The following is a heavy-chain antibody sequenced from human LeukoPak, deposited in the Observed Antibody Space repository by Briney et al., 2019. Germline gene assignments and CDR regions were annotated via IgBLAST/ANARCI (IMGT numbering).Heavy chain of an antibody. V-gene: IGHV4-59*08. CDR2: IYYSGST. J-gene: IGHJ4*02. Sequence: SETLSLTCTVSGVSISSYYWSWIRQPPGKGLEWIGYIYYSGSTNYNPSLKSRVTLSIDTSKNQFSLKLTSVTAADAAVYYCAREDDYGGNSAGYWGQGTLVTVSS. D-gene: IGHD4-23*01. CDR3: AREDDYGGNSAGY. CDR1: GVSISSYY.